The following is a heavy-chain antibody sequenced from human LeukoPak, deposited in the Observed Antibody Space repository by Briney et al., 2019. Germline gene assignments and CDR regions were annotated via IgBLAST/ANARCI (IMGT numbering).Heavy chain of an antibody. V-gene: IGHV3-30*02. CDR3: AKDQQWLAFDY. Sequence: GGSLRLSCAASGFTFSNYDMQWVRQAPGKGVEGVAFIRYDGSKKYYADSVKGRFTISRDNSKNTLYLQMNSLRAEDTAVYYCAKDQQWLAFDYWGQGTLVTVSS. CDR2: IRYDGSKK. D-gene: IGHD6-19*01. J-gene: IGHJ4*02. CDR1: GFTFSNYD.